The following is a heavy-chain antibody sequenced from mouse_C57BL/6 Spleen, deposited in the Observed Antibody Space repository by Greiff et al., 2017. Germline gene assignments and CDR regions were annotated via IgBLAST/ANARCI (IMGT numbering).Heavy chain of an antibody. D-gene: IGHD1-1*01. CDR3: TPITTVGYFDY. Sequence: VHVKQSGAELVRPGASVKLSCTASGFNITDYYMHWVKQRPEQGLEWIGRIDPEDGDTEYAPKFQGKATMTADTSSNTAYLQLSSLTSEYTAVYYGTPITTVGYFDYWGQGTTLTVSS. CDR2: IDPEDGDT. V-gene: IGHV14-1*01. CDR1: GFNITDYY. J-gene: IGHJ2*01.